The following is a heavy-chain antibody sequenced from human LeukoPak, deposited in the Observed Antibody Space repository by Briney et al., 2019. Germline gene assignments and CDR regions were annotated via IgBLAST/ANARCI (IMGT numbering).Heavy chain of an antibody. D-gene: IGHD6-13*01. CDR2: IKRDGSEK. V-gene: IGHV3-7*01. Sequence: GGSLRLSCAASGLTFTDYWMSWVRQAPGKGLEWVANIKRDGSEKYYVDSVKGRFTISRDNAKNSLYLQMNSLRTEDTAVYYCARGRGSWYGVYFDYWGQGTLVAVSS. CDR1: GLTFTDYW. J-gene: IGHJ4*02. CDR3: ARGRGSWYGVYFDY.